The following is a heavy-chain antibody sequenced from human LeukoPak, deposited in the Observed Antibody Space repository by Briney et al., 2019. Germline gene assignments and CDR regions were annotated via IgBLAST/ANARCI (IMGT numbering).Heavy chain of an antibody. CDR2: INPNSGGT. V-gene: IGHV1-2*02. J-gene: IGHJ6*03. Sequence: GASVKVSCKASGYTFTGYYMHWVRQAPGQGLEWMGWINPNSGGTNYAQKFQGRVTMTRDTSISTAYMELSRLRSDDTAVYYCARGDQMSRRIAAAGRAHYYMDGWGKGTTVTVSS. D-gene: IGHD6-13*01. CDR1: GYTFTGYY. CDR3: ARGDQMSRRIAAAGRAHYYMDG.